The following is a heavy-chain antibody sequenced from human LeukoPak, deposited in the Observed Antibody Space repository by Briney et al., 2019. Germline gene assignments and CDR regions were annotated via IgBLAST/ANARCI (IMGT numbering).Heavy chain of an antibody. V-gene: IGHV3-7*01. CDR1: GFSFSTYW. Sequence: PGGSLRLSCVASGFSFSTYWMSWVRQAPGKGLEWVANIKQDGGEKYYVDSVKGRFTISRDNAKNSVYLQMNRLRVEDTAVYFCARVAYGDYGVFDYWGQGTLVTVSS. CDR3: ARVAYGDYGVFDY. D-gene: IGHD4-17*01. CDR2: IKQDGGEK. J-gene: IGHJ4*02.